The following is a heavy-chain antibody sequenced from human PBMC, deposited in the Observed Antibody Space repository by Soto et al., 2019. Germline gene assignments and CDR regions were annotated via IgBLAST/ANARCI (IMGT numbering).Heavy chain of an antibody. J-gene: IGHJ4*02. CDR1: GYTSTSYA. CDR2: INAGNDNT. V-gene: IGHV1-3*01. Sequence: GASVKVSCKASGYTSTSYAMHWVRQAPGQRLEWMGWINAGNDNTKYSQKFQGRVTITRDTSASTAYMELSSLRSEDTAVYYCARAPGLIPAASDYWGQGTLVTVSS. CDR3: ARAPGLIPAASDY. D-gene: IGHD2-2*01.